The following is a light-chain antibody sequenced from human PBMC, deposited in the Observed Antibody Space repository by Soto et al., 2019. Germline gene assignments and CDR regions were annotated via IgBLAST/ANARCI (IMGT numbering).Light chain of an antibody. J-gene: IGKJ4*01. Sequence: IVLTQSPLSKPVTPGEPASISCRSIQSLLYTTTGNHHLDWYLQKPGQPPQLLIYLASHRPSGVPDRFSGSGSGTDFTLKISRVEAEDVGVYYCMQSLQVPLTFGGGTRVEI. V-gene: IGKV2-28*01. CDR1: QSLLYTTTGNHH. CDR3: MQSLQVPLT. CDR2: LAS.